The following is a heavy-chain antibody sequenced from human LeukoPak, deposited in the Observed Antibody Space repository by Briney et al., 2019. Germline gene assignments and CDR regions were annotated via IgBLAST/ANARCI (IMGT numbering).Heavy chain of an antibody. CDR1: GGSFSGYY. CDR3: ARGWIAAHTSPARFDP. D-gene: IGHD6-6*01. CDR2: ISHSGST. J-gene: IGHJ5*02. V-gene: IGHV4-34*01. Sequence: SETLSLTCDVYGGSFSGYYWSWIRQPPGKGLEWIGEISHSGSTKYNPSLKSRLAISVDTSKNQFSLTLSSVTAADTAVYYCARGWIAAHTSPARFDPWGQGTLVTVSS.